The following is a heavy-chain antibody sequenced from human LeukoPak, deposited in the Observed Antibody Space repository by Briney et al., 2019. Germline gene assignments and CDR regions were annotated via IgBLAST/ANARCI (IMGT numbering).Heavy chain of an antibody. Sequence: SETLSLTCAVYGGSFSTYYWSWIRQPPGKGLEWIAEINHSGSTNYNPSLKSRVTISVDTSKSQFSLRLTSVTAADPAMYYCATRDSWGQGTLVTVST. V-gene: IGHV4-34*01. J-gene: IGHJ4*02. CDR3: ATRDS. CDR1: GGSFSTYY. CDR2: INHSGST.